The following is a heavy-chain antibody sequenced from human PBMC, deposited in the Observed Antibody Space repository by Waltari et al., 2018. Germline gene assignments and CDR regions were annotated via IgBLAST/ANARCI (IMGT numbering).Heavy chain of an antibody. CDR1: GFTFSSYA. Sequence: QVQLVESGGGVVQPGRSLRLSCAASGFTFSSYAMHWVRQAPGKGLEGVAVISYDGSNKYYADSVKGRFTISRDNSKNTLYLQMNSLRAEDTAVYYCARGASIAARPGWGAFDIWGQGTMVTVSS. CDR2: ISYDGSNK. CDR3: ARGASIAARPGWGAFDI. J-gene: IGHJ3*02. V-gene: IGHV3-30-3*01. D-gene: IGHD6-6*01.